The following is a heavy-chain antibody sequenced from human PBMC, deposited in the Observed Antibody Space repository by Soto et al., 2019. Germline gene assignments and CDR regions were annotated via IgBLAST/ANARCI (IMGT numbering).Heavy chain of an antibody. Sequence: QVQLQESGPGLVKPSQTLSLTYTVSGASISSGGYYWSWIRQHPGKGLEWIGYIYYRGSTHYNPSLKSRVTMSVDTSKTQFSLNLSSVTAADTAVYYCASGTTAAYFDYWGQGTLVTVSS. D-gene: IGHD4-4*01. CDR2: IYYRGST. V-gene: IGHV4-31*03. J-gene: IGHJ4*02. CDR3: ASGTTAAYFDY. CDR1: GASISSGGYY.